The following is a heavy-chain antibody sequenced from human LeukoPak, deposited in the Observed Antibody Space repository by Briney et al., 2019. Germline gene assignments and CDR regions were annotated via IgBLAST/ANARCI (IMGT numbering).Heavy chain of an antibody. CDR3: AREYCSGGSCYSAVNAFDI. D-gene: IGHD2-15*01. J-gene: IGHJ3*02. Sequence: SETLSLTCTVSGGSISSGSYYWSWIRQPAGKGLEWIGRIYASGSTNYNPSLKSRVTISVDTSKNQFSLKLSSVTAADTAVYYCAREYCSGGSCYSAVNAFDIWGQGTMVTVSS. V-gene: IGHV4-61*02. CDR2: IYASGST. CDR1: GGSISSGSYY.